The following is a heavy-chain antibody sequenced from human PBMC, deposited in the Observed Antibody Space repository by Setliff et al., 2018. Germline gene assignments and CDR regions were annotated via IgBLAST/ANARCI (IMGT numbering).Heavy chain of an antibody. CDR3: ARRETYYNFWSGYYAY. J-gene: IGHJ4*02. Sequence: LSLTCTVSGGSISSSSYYWGWIRQPPGKGLEGIGSIYYSGSTYYTPSLKSRVTISVDTSKNQFTLKLSSVTAADTAVYYCARRETYYNFWSGYYAYWGQGTLGTVSS. V-gene: IGHV4-39*06. D-gene: IGHD3-3*01. CDR2: IYYSGST. CDR1: GGSISSSSYY.